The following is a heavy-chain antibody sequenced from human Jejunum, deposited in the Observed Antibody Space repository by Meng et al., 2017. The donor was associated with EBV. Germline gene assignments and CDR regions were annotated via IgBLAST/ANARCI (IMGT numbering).Heavy chain of an antibody. Sequence: QLQLQESGSGLWKPSQTLSLTCAVSGDSITRGAYLWSWIRQPPGKGLEWIGNIYHIGSTYYNPSLKSRVTISVDRSKNQFSLKLTSVTAADTAVYYCARGGPDFGDYVPFDYWGQGTLVTVSS. D-gene: IGHD4-17*01. V-gene: IGHV4-30-2*01. CDR1: GDSITRGAYL. J-gene: IGHJ4*02. CDR2: IYHIGST. CDR3: ARGGPDFGDYVPFDY.